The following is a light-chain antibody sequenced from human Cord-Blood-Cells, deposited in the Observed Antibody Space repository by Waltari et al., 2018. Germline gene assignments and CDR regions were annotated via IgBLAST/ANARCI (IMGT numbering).Light chain of an antibody. V-gene: IGKV3-11*01. CDR3: QQRSDWPT. J-gene: IGKJ2*01. CDR1: QSVSSD. CDR2: DAS. Sequence: EIVLTQSPATLSLSPGERATLSGRASQSVSSDLAWYQQKPGQAPRLLIYDASNRATSIPARFSGSGSGTDFTLTISSLEPEDFAVYYCQQRSDWPTFGQGTKLESK.